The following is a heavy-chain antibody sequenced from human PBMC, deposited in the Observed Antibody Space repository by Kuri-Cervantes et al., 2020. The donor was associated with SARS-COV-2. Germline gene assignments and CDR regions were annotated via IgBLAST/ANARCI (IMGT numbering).Heavy chain of an antibody. J-gene: IGHJ4*02. CDR2: INHSGST. Sequence: SETLSLTCAVYGGSFSGYYWSWIRQPPGKGLEWIGEINHSGSTNYNPSLKSRVTISVDKSKNQFSLKLNSVTAADTAVYYCANLGPGGHAYSFLDYWGQGTLVTVSS. CDR3: ANLGPGGHAYSFLDY. D-gene: IGHD4-11*01. V-gene: IGHV4-34*01. CDR1: GGSFSGYY.